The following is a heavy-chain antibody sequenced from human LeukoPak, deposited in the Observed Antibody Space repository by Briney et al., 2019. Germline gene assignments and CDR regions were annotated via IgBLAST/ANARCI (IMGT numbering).Heavy chain of an antibody. CDR2: ISSGSRYI. D-gene: IGHD6-19*01. CDR1: GFTFSNYG. J-gene: IGHJ4*02. Sequence: PGGSLRLSCAASGFTFSNYGLNWVRQAPGKGLEWVSSISSGSRYIYHADSVKGRFTISRDNTRNSLYLQMNSLRGEDTAVYYCARDYGSGWHDFDYWGQGTLVTVSS. V-gene: IGHV3-21*01. CDR3: ARDYGSGWHDFDY.